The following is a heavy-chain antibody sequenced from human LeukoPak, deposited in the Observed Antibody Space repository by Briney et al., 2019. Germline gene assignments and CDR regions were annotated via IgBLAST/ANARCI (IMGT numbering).Heavy chain of an antibody. V-gene: IGHV3-9*01. J-gene: IGHJ4*02. CDR2: ISWNSGSI. CDR3: ARWEYTSGWYYIDS. Sequence: PGGSLRLSCAASGFTFDDYAMHWVRQAPGKGLEWVSGISWNSGSIGYADSVKGRFTISRDNAKTSLYVQMNSLRAEDTAIYYCARWEYTSGWYYIDSWGQGTLVTVSS. D-gene: IGHD6-19*01. CDR1: GFTFDDYA.